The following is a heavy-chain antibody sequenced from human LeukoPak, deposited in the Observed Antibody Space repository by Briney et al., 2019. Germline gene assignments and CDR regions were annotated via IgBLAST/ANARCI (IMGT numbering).Heavy chain of an antibody. CDR2: ISSSSSTI. V-gene: IGHV3-48*04. D-gene: IGHD2/OR15-2a*01. CDR1: GFTFSSYS. J-gene: IGHJ6*02. Sequence: GGSLRLSCAASGFTFSSYSMNWVRQAPGKGLEWVSYISSSSSTIYYADSVKGRFTISRDNAKNSLYLQMNSLRAEDTAVYYCARDLLYGMGVWGQGTTVTVSS. CDR3: ARDLLYGMGV.